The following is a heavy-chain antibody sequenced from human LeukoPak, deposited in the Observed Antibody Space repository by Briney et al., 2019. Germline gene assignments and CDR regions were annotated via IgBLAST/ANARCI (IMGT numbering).Heavy chain of an antibody. CDR1: GYTFTGSY. CDR2: INPNSGGT. Sequence: ASVKVSCKASGYTFTGSYMHWVRQAPGQGLEWMGWINPNSGGTNYAQKFQGRVTMTRDTSISTAYMELSRLRSDDTAVYYCAIDQLGRGSKEVGYWGQGTLVTVSS. J-gene: IGHJ4*02. V-gene: IGHV1-2*02. D-gene: IGHD1-26*01. CDR3: AIDQLGRGSKEVGY.